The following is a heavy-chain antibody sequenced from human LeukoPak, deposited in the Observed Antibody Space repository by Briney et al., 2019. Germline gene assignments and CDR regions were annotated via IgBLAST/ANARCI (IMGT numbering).Heavy chain of an antibody. V-gene: IGHV1-2*02. Sequence: VASVKVSCKASGYPFTSYYMHWVRQAPGQGLEWMGWINPNSGGTNYARKFQGRVTMTRDTSISTAYMELSRLRSDDTAVYYCARVITGTDGGHYYYYMDVWGKGTTVTISS. CDR3: ARVITGTDGGHYYYYMDV. D-gene: IGHD1-20*01. CDR2: INPNSGGT. CDR1: GYPFTSYY. J-gene: IGHJ6*03.